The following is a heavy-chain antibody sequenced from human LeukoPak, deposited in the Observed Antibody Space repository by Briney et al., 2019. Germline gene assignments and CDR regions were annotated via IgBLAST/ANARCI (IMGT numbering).Heavy chain of an antibody. D-gene: IGHD1-26*01. J-gene: IGHJ3*02. CDR3: ARGGSYLSAFDI. CDR2: IRYDGSNK. CDR1: GFTSSSYG. V-gene: IGHV3-30*02. Sequence: PGGSLRLSCAASGFTSSSYGMHWVRQAPGKGLEWVAFIRYDGSNKYCADSVKGRFTISRDNSKNTLYLQMNSLRAEDTAVYYCARGGSYLSAFDIWGQGTMVTVSS.